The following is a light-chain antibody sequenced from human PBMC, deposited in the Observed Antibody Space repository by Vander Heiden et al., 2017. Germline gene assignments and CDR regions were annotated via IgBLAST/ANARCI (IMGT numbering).Light chain of an antibody. J-gene: IGKJ1*01. Sequence: EIVLTQSPATLSLSPGERATLSCRASQSVSSYLAWYQQKPGQAPRLLIYDASNRASGIPARFTASGSGTDFTLTSSSLEPQDFAVYFWQRRSNSWTFGQGTKVEIK. V-gene: IGKV3-11*01. CDR3: QRRSNSWT. CDR1: QSVSSY. CDR2: DAS.